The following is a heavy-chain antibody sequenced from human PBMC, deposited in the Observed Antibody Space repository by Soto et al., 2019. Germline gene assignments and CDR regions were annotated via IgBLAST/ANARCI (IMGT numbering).Heavy chain of an antibody. CDR1: GAALNSGNYY. D-gene: IGHD2-21*01. CDR3: ARLGIATNNYNWFDP. J-gene: IGHJ5*02. Sequence: PSETLSLTCSVSGAALNSGNYYWSWIRQVPGKGLEWIGHIYVTGAVDYNPSLKARITISQDTSERQFSLNLRLVTAADTAVYYCARLGIATNNYNWFDPWGQGTLVTVSS. CDR2: IYVTGAV. V-gene: IGHV4-31*03.